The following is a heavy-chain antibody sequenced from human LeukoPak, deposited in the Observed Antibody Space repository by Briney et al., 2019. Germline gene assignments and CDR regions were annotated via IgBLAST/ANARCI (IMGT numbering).Heavy chain of an antibody. V-gene: IGHV3-30*02. CDR2: IRYDGSNK. CDR1: GFTFSSCG. CDR3: AKEHPPLGPEAD. D-gene: IGHD1-14*01. Sequence: GGSLRLSCAASGFTFSSCGMHWVRQAPGKGLEWVAFIRYDGSNKYYADSVKGRFTISRDNSKNTLYLQMNSLRAEDTAVYYCAKEHPPLGPEADWGQGTLVTVSS. J-gene: IGHJ4*02.